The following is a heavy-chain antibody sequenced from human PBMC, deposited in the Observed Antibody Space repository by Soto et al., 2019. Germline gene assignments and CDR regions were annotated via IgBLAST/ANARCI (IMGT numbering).Heavy chain of an antibody. CDR2: ISSSGSTI. D-gene: IGHD5-12*01. CDR3: ATSAQYSGYDWGGALY. Sequence: LRLSCAASGFTFSDYYMSWIRQAPGKGLEWVSYISSSGSTIYYADSVKGRFTISRDNAKNSLYLQMNSLRAEDTAVYYCATSAQYSGYDWGGALYWGQGTLVTVSS. CDR1: GFTFSDYY. V-gene: IGHV3-11*01. J-gene: IGHJ4*02.